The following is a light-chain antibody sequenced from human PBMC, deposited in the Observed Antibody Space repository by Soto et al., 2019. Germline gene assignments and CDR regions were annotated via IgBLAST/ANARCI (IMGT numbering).Light chain of an antibody. J-gene: IGLJ2*01. CDR2: EVS. V-gene: IGLV2-8*01. Sequence: QSVLTQPPSASGSPGQSVTISCTGTSSDVGGYNYVSWYQQHPGKAPKLMIYEVSKRPSGVPDRFSGSKSGNTASLTVSGLQAEDEADYYCSSYVGSTEVVFGGGTQLTVL. CDR3: SSYVGSTEVV. CDR1: SSDVGGYNY.